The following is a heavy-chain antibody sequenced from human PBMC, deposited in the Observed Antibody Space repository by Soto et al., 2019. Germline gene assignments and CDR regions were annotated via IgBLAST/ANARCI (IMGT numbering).Heavy chain of an antibody. CDR3: ARFLPLPATISYYGMDV. CDR2: IIPIFGTA. CDR1: GGTFSSYA. J-gene: IGHJ6*02. D-gene: IGHD5-12*01. Sequence: QVQLVQSGAEVKKPGSSVKVSCKASGGTFSSYAISWVRQAPGQGLEWMGGIIPIFGTANYAQKFQGRVTITADESTSTAYMERGSLRSEDTAVYYCARFLPLPATISYYGMDVWGQGTTVTVSS. V-gene: IGHV1-69*01.